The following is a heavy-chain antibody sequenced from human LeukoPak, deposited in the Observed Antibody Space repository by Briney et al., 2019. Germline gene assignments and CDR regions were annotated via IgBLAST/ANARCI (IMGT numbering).Heavy chain of an antibody. J-gene: IGHJ4*02. CDR1: GGSINNYY. D-gene: IGHD6-19*01. CDR3: ARVYSSGWYFDY. V-gene: IGHV4-4*07. Sequence: SETLSLTCTVSGGSINNYYWSWIRQPAGEGLEWIGRIYSSGSASYNPSLKSRVTLSGDTSKNQLSLKLRYVTAADTAVYYCARVYSSGWYFDYWGQGTLVTVSS. CDR2: IYSSGSA.